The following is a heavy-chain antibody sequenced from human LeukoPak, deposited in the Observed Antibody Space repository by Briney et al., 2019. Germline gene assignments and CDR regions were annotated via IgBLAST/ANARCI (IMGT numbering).Heavy chain of an antibody. CDR3: VRGGLDH. CDR2: IDSTSGTI. V-gene: IGHV3-48*04. CDR1: GFTFSGYS. Sequence: GGSLRLSCVASGFTFSGYSMNWVRQTPGKGLEWISYIDSTSGTIYHADSVKGRFSTSRDNAKNSVYLQMNSLRADDTAKYYCVRGGLDHWGQGALVTVSS. D-gene: IGHD5-12*01. J-gene: IGHJ4*02.